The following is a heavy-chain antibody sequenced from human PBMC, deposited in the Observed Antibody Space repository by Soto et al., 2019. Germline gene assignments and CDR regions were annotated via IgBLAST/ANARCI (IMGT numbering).Heavy chain of an antibody. CDR1: GGSISSGGYY. V-gene: IGHV4-31*03. CDR2: IYYSGST. J-gene: IGHJ6*02. D-gene: IGHD6-6*01. Sequence: SETLSLTCTVSGGSISSGGYYWSWIRQHPGKGLEWIGYIYYSGSTYYNPSLKSRVTISVDTSKNQFSLKLSSVTAADTAVYYCARCRSSSGYYYGMDVGGQGTTVTVSS. CDR3: ARCRSSSGYYYGMDV.